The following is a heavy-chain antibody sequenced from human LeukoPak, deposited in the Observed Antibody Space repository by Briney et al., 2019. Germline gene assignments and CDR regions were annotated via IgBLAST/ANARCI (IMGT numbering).Heavy chain of an antibody. J-gene: IGHJ4*02. CDR3: ASVSSGYSYYFDY. V-gene: IGHV4-59*08. D-gene: IGHD3-22*01. CDR2: IYYSGST. Sequence: SETLSLTCTVSGGSISSYYWSWIRQPPGKGLEWIGYIYYSGSTNYNPSLKSRVTISVDTSKNQFSLKLSSVTAADTAVYYCASVSSGYSYYFDYWGQGTLVTVSS. CDR1: GGSISSYY.